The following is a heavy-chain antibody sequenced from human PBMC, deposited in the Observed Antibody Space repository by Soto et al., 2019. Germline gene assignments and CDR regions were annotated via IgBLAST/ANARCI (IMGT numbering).Heavy chain of an antibody. CDR2: IFSSGST. J-gene: IGHJ4*02. CDR3: ARGDQQLDY. CDR1: GDSINTYT. D-gene: IGHD6-13*01. Sequence: DTLSLTCTVSGDSINTYTWTWIRQPPGKGLEWIGYIFSSGSTNYNPSLQSRLTMSVDTSKNLFSLKLNSVTAADTAVYYGARGDQQLDYWGQGTLVIVSS. V-gene: IGHV4-59*01.